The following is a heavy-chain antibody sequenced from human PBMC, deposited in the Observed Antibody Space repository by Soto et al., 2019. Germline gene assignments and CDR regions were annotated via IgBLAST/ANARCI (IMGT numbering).Heavy chain of an antibody. D-gene: IGHD5-18*01. CDR2: INHSGST. V-gene: IGHV4-34*01. CDR1: GGSFSGYY. Sequence: QVQLQQWGAGLLKPSETLSLTCAVYGGSFSGYYWSWIRQPPGKGLEWIGEINHSGSTNYHPSLKSRVSISVDTSNNQFSLKRSSVTAADTAVYYCARGAYSYGYYFDYWGQGTLVTVSS. CDR3: ARGAYSYGYYFDY. J-gene: IGHJ4*02.